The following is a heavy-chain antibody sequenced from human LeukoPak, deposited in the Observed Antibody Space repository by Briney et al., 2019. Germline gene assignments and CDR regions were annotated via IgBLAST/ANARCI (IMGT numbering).Heavy chain of an antibody. D-gene: IGHD3-10*01. CDR1: GYSISSGYY. CDR3: TKGRGI. J-gene: IGHJ4*02. CDR2: IYHSGST. V-gene: IGHV4-38-2*02. Sequence: SETLSLTCNVSGYSISSGYYWGWIRQPPGKGLQWIGTIYHSGSTYYNPSLKSRVTISVDTSKNQFSLKLTSVTAADTAVYYCTKGRGIWGQGTLVTVSS.